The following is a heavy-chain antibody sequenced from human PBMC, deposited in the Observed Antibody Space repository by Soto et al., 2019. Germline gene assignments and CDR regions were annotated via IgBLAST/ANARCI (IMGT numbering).Heavy chain of an antibody. J-gene: IGHJ3*02. D-gene: IGHD2-2*01. CDR1: GFTFSSYS. V-gene: IGHV3-21*01. CDR3: ARLELGYCSSTSCNDAFDI. Sequence: SVGSLRLSCAASGFTFSSYSMNWVRQAPGKGLEWVSSISSSSSYIYYADSVKGRFTISRDNAKNSLYLQMNSLRAEDTAVYYCARLELGYCSSTSCNDAFDIWGQGTMVTVSS. CDR2: ISSSSSYI.